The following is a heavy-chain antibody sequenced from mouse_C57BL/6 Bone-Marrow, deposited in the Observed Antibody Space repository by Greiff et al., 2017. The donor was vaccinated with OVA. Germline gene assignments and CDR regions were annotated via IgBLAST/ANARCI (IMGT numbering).Heavy chain of an antibody. CDR1: GFSLTSYG. CDR3: AKIGNYYGSSYWYFDV. D-gene: IGHD1-1*01. CDR2: IWRGGST. V-gene: IGHV2-5*01. Sequence: QVQLQQSGPGLVQPSQSLSITCTVSGFSLTSYGVHWVRQSPGKGLEWLGVIWRGGSTDYNAAFMSRLSITKDNSKSQVFFKMNSLQADDTAIYYCAKIGNYYGSSYWYFDVWGTGTTVTVSS. J-gene: IGHJ1*03.